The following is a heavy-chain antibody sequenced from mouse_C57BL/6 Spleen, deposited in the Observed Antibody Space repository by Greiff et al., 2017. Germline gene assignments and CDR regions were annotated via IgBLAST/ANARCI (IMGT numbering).Heavy chain of an antibody. V-gene: IGHV5-4*01. CDR1: GFTFSSYA. D-gene: IGHD1-1*01. CDR3: ARDITTVVATRFAY. Sequence: EVQGVESGGGLVKPGGSLKLSCAASGFTFSSYAMSWVRQTPEKRLEWVATISDGGSYTYYPDNVKGRFTISRDNAKNNLYLQMSHLKSEDTAMYYCARDITTVVATRFAYWGQGTLVTVSA. CDR2: ISDGGSYT. J-gene: IGHJ3*01.